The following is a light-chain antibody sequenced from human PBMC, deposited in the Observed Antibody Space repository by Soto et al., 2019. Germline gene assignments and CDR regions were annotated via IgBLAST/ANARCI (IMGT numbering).Light chain of an antibody. CDR3: QRYGASPGFTGFT. J-gene: IGKJ3*01. Sequence: EIVLTQSPGTLSLSPGERATLSCRASQSSTYLAWYQQRPGQAPRLLIYGASSRATGIPDRFSGSGSGTDFTLTIDRLEPEDFAVYYCQRYGASPGFTGFTFGPGTKVDI. V-gene: IGKV3-20*01. CDR1: QSSTY. CDR2: GAS.